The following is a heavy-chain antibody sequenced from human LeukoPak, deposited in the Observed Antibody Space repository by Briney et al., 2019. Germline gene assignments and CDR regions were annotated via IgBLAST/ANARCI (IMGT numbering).Heavy chain of an antibody. CDR2: ISYDGSNK. J-gene: IGHJ1*01. Sequence: PGGSLRLSCAASGFTFSSYAMHWVRQAPGKGLEWVAVISYDGSNKYYADSVEGRFTISRDNSKNTLYLQMNSLRAEDTAVYYCATPGYYDSSGYYPPYFQHWGQGTLVTVSS. CDR3: ATPGYYDSSGYYPPYFQH. V-gene: IGHV3-30-3*01. D-gene: IGHD3-22*01. CDR1: GFTFSSYA.